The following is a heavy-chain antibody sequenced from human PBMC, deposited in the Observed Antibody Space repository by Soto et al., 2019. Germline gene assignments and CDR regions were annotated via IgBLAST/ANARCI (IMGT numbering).Heavy chain of an antibody. CDR2: INPATGAA. D-gene: IGHD3-3*01. CDR3: ARGGGVGVAGSAAFDM. V-gene: IGHV1-2*02. CDR1: GYPVTAYY. Sequence: QLHLVQSGAVVKKPGASVTVSCSASGYPVTAYYMHWVRQAPGRGLEWMGGINPATGAAKYTQTFQGRVTMTRDTSTRTVFMELSGMTSEDTAVFYCARGGGVGVAGSAAFDMWGQGTWVTVSS. J-gene: IGHJ3*02.